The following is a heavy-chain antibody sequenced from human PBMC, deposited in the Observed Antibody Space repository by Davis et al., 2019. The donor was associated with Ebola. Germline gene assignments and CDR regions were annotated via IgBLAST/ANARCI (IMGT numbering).Heavy chain of an antibody. CDR1: GGTFSSYT. D-gene: IGHD1-26*01. J-gene: IGHJ5*02. V-gene: IGHV1-69*04. CDR3: ARERWELLGGAFDP. Sequence: SVKVSCKASGGTFSSYTISWVRQAPGQGLEWMGRIIPILGIANYAQKFQGRVTITADKSTSTAYMELSSLRSEDTAVYYCARERWELLGGAFDPWGQGTLVTVSS. CDR2: IIPILGIA.